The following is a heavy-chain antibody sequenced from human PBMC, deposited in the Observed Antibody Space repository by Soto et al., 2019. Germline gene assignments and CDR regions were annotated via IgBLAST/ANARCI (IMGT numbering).Heavy chain of an antibody. CDR2: ISAYNGNT. CDR1: GYTFTSYG. J-gene: IGHJ5*02. V-gene: IGHV1-18*01. CDR3: ARVERRGYCSGGSCYGPTGWFDP. D-gene: IGHD2-15*01. Sequence: ASVKVSCKASGYTFTSYGISWVRQAPGQGLEWMGWISAYNGNTNYAQKLQGRVTMTTDPSTSTASMELRGLRSDDTAVYYCARVERRGYCSGGSCYGPTGWFDPWGQGTLVTVSS.